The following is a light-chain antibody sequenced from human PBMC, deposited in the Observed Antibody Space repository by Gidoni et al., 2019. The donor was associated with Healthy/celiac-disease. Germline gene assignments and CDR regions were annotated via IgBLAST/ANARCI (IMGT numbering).Light chain of an antibody. J-gene: IGKJ2*01. V-gene: IGKV3-20*01. CDR3: QQYGSSPYT. Sequence: VLTQSPGTLSLSPGERATLSCRASQSVSSSYLAWYQQKPGQAPRLLIYGASSRATGIPDRFSGSGSGTDFTLTISRLEPEDFAVYYCQQYGSSPYTFGQGTKLEIK. CDR2: GAS. CDR1: QSVSSSY.